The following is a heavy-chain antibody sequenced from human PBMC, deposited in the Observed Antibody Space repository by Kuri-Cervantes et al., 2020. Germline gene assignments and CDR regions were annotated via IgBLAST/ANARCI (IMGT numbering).Heavy chain of an antibody. CDR1: GFTFNKYV. CDR2: ISAGGSGT. J-gene: IGHJ4*02. V-gene: IGHV3-23*01. D-gene: IGHD4-17*01. Sequence: GESLKISCAASGFTFNKYVVSWVRQAPGKGLEWVSVISAGGSGTYYADSVKGRFTISRDNAKNTLYLQMNSLRAEDTAVYYCASNGYGDPFDYWGQGTLVTVSS. CDR3: ASNGYGDPFDY.